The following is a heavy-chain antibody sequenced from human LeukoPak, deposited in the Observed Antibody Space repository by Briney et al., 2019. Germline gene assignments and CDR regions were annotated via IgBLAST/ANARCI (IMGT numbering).Heavy chain of an antibody. CDR2: ISTDGDDK. D-gene: IGHD1-1*01. V-gene: IGHV3-30*04. J-gene: IGHJ4*02. CDR3: ARDQETLSTIDY. Sequence: GGSLRPSCAASGFTFSSYPMHWVRQAPGKGLEWVAIISTDGDDKFYAGSVKGRFTVSRDNSKNTLYLQMNSLRTEDTAVYYCARDQETLSTIDYWGQGPLVTVSS. CDR1: GFTFSSYP.